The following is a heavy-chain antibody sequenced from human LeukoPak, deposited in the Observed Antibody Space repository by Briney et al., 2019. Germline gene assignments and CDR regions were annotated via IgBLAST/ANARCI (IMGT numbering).Heavy chain of an antibody. CDR1: GFSFSDFY. CDR3: AREVRGSGRDFDY. CDR2: IGTRSNPI. D-gene: IGHD1-26*01. V-gene: IGHV3-11*01. Sequence: AGGPLRLSCAASGFSFSDFYMSWIRQAPGMGLEWISYIGTRSNPIYYADSVKGRFTISRDDAKNSLYLQMNSLRDEDTAVYFCAREVRGSGRDFDYWGQGILVTVST. J-gene: IGHJ4*02.